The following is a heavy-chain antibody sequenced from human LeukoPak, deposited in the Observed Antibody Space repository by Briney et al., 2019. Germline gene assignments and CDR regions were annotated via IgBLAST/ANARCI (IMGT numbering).Heavy chain of an antibody. Sequence: GRSLRLSCAASGFTFDDYAMHWVRQAPVKGLEWVSGISWNSGSIGYADSVKGRFTISRDNAKNSLYLQMNSLRAEDTALYYCAKEKLQWMGAFDIWGQGTMVTVSS. D-gene: IGHD4-4*01. CDR2: ISWNSGSI. J-gene: IGHJ3*02. CDR3: AKEKLQWMGAFDI. CDR1: GFTFDDYA. V-gene: IGHV3-9*01.